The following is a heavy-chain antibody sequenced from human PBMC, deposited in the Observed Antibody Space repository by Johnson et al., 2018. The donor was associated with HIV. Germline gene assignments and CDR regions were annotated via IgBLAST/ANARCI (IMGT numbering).Heavy chain of an antibody. CDR1: RFTFSNYA. Sequence: VQLVESGGGVVQPGRSLRLSCAASRFTFSNYAMHWVRQAPGKGLEWVSAISGSGGSTYYADSVQGRFTISSDNSKNSLYLQMNSLRAEDTALYYCAKDVGNYWPNAFDVWGQGTMLTVSS. D-gene: IGHD3-22*01. V-gene: IGHV3-23*04. CDR2: ISGSGGST. CDR3: AKDVGNYWPNAFDV. J-gene: IGHJ3*01.